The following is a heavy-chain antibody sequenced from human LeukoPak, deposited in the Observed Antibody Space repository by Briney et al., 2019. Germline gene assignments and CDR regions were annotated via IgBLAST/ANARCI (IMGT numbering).Heavy chain of an antibody. V-gene: IGHV4-34*01. Sequence: SETLSLTCAVYGGSFRGYYRSWIRQPPGKGLEWIGEINHSGSTNYNRSLKSRVTISVDTSKNQFSLKLSSVTAADTAVYYCARQRTHYDILTGYYEYYYYMDVWGKGTTVTISS. CDR2: INHSGST. D-gene: IGHD3-9*01. J-gene: IGHJ6*03. CDR3: ARQRTHYDILTGYYEYYYYMDV. CDR1: GGSFRGYY.